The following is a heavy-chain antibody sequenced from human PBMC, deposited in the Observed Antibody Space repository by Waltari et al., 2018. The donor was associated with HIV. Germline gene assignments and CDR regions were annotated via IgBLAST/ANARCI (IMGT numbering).Heavy chain of an antibody. Sequence: EVQVLESGGALVQPGGSLRLSCAASGFTFSNYGLRWVLQAPGKGLEWVSTISGSGGSTYYADSVKGRFTVSRDNSKNTLYLQMNSLRAEDTAVYFCVKEHQYSHSWYSYYGMDVWGQGTTVTVSS. CDR3: VKEHQYSHSWYSYYGMDV. D-gene: IGHD6-13*01. J-gene: IGHJ6*02. CDR2: ISGSGGST. CDR1: GFTFSNYG. V-gene: IGHV3-23*01.